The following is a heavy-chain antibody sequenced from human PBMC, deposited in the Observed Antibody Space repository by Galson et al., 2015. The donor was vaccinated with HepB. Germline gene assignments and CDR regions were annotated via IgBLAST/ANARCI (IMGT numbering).Heavy chain of an antibody. CDR2: IKSKADRGTT. Sequence: SLRLSCAASGFTFNDAWMSWVRRAPGKGLEWVGRIKSKADRGTTDYAAPVKGRFTISRDDSKNTLYLQMDSLKSEDTAVYYCTTTKNYMDVWGEGTTVTVSS. CDR3: TTTKNYMDV. V-gene: IGHV3-15*01. CDR1: GFTFNDAW. J-gene: IGHJ6*03.